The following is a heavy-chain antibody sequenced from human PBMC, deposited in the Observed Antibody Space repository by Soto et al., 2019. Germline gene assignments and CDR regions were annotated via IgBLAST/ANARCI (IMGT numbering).Heavy chain of an antibody. CDR2: IKQDGSQK. CDR3: ARDSLLKSQPIYRYYYYGMDV. V-gene: IGHV3-7*03. D-gene: IGHD3-3*01. Sequence: LRLSCAASGFTFSTYSMTWVRQAPGKGLEWVANIKQDGSQKYYVDSVKGRFTISRDNTKNSLYLLMNSLRVEDTAVYYCARDSLLKSQPIYRYYYYGMDVWGQGTTVTVSS. CDR1: GFTFSTYS. J-gene: IGHJ6*02.